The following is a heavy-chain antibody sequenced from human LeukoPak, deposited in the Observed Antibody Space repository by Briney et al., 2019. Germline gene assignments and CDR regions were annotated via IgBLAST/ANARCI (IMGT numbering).Heavy chain of an antibody. V-gene: IGHV4-59*01. J-gene: IGHJ6*02. D-gene: IGHD6-13*01. Sequence: PSETLSLTCAVSGVSISGNYWSWVRQPPGRGLEWIGYIYSDGTTNYNPSLKSRVAMSVDASENQFSLKLDSVTAADTAAYYCARLARVQQVAYYYYHSMDVWGQGTTVTVSS. CDR1: GVSISGNY. CDR2: IYSDGTT. CDR3: ARLARVQQVAYYYYHSMDV.